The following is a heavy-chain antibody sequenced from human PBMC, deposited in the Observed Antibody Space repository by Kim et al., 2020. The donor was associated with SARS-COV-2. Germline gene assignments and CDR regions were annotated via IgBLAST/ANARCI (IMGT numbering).Heavy chain of an antibody. D-gene: IGHD3-16*01. CDR2: IHYSGTT. CDR1: GGSIRGHY. CDR3: ARTFQGGD. J-gene: IGHJ4*02. V-gene: IGHV4-59*08. Sequence: SETLSLTCSVSGGSIRGHYWNWIRQPPGKGLEWIGYIHYSGTTNYNPSLRSRVTISLDTSRNQFSLKLSSVTATDTAVYYCARTFQGGDWGEVTLCSVSS.